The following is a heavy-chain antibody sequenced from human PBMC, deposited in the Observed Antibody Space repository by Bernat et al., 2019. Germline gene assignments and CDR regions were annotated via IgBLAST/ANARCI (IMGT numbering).Heavy chain of an antibody. CDR1: GGSISSYY. CDR2: IYYSGST. D-gene: IGHD6-13*01. V-gene: IGHV4-59*08. Sequence: QVQLQESGPGLVKPSETLSLTCTVSGGSISSYYWSWIRQPPGKGLEWIGYIYYSGSTNYNPSLKSRVTISVDTSKNQFSLKLSSVTAADTAVYYCACSSNWYPEYFHHWGQGTLVSVSS. J-gene: IGHJ1*01. CDR3: ACSSNWYPEYFHH.